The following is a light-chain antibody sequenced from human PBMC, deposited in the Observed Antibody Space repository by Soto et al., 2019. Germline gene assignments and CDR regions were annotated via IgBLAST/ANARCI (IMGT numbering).Light chain of an antibody. CDR1: PSVSSN. V-gene: IGKV3-15*01. CDR3: QQYSNWPSFT. Sequence: TVMTQSPATLSVSPGERATLSCWASPSVSSNLAWYQQIPGQAPRLLIYGASTRATGIPARFSGSGSGTEFTLTISSLQSEDFAVYYCQQYSNWPSFTFGQGTKLEIK. CDR2: GAS. J-gene: IGKJ2*01.